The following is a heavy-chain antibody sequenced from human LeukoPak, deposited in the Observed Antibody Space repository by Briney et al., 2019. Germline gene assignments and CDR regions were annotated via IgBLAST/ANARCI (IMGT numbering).Heavy chain of an antibody. CDR1: GYTFTSYY. CDR3: ARGHGEQRKYFDL. D-gene: IGHD1/OR15-1a*01. V-gene: IGHV1-46*01. J-gene: IGHJ2*01. CDR2: INPSGGST. Sequence: ASVKVSCKASGYTFTSYYMHWVRQAPGQGLEWMGIINPSGGSTSSAQKFQGRVTMARDTSTSTVYMELSSLRSEDTAVYYCARGHGEQRKYFDLWGRGTLVTVSS.